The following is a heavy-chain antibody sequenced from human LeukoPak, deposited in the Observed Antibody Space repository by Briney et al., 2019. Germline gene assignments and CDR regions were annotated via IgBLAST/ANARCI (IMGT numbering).Heavy chain of an antibody. CDR3: ARGAYEGGFFDF. CDR1: GFSVSSNY. J-gene: IGHJ4*02. D-gene: IGHD2-21*01. Sequence: GGSLRLPCAASGFSVSSNYMSWVRQTPGKGLEWVSVIYSGGSSKYADSVKGRFTLSRDNSKNTVYLQMNSLTAEDTAVYHCARGAYEGGFFDFWGQGTQVTVSS. V-gene: IGHV3-53*01. CDR2: IYSGGSS.